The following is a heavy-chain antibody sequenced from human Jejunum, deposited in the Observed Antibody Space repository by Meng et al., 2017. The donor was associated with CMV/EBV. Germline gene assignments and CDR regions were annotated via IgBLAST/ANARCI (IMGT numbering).Heavy chain of an antibody. J-gene: IGHJ4*02. CDR1: GYTFTGYF. D-gene: IGHD3-9*01. V-gene: IGHV1-2*06. CDR3: ARRHDIDLFFDY. Sequence: QVLLVQSGAEVKKPGASVKVSCKTSGYTFTGYFIPWVRQAPGQGLEWMGRINPNTAATDYAQKFQGRVTMIGDTSTNTVYLEMNSLRSGDTAVYYCARRHDIDLFFDYWGQGSLVTVSS. CDR2: INPNTAAT.